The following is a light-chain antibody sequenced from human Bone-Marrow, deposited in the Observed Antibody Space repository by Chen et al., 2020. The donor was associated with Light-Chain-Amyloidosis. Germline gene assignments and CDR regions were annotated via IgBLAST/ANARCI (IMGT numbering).Light chain of an antibody. CDR3: QQRSNWPPGLT. CDR2: DAS. J-gene: IGKJ4*01. V-gene: IGKV3-11*01. CDR1: QSASSY. Sequence: EIVLTQSPATLSLSPGERATLPCRASQSASSYLAWYQQKPGQAPRLLIYDASNRATGIPARFSGSGSGTDFTLTISSLEPEGFAVYYCQQRSNWPPGLTFGGGTKVEIK.